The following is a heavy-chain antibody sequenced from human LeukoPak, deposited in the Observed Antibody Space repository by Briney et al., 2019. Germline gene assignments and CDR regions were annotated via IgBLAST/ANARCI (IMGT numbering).Heavy chain of an antibody. Sequence: SGTLSVTRPLSGYSMTSGYYWGWIRQAPGKGLEWIGSIYHSGSTYYNPSLKSRVTISVDTSKNQFSLKLSSVTAADTAVYYCARESEFDYWGQGTLVTVSS. CDR2: IYHSGST. J-gene: IGHJ4*02. CDR1: GYSMTSGYY. V-gene: IGHV4-38-2*02. CDR3: ARESEFDY.